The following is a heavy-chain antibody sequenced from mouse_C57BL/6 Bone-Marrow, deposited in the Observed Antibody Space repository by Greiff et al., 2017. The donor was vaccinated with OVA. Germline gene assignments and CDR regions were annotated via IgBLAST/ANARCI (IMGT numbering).Heavy chain of an antibody. V-gene: IGHV1-55*01. CDR3: ARRYYGSSYWYFDV. CDR2: IYPGSGST. D-gene: IGHD1-1*01. J-gene: IGHJ1*03. Sequence: QVQLQQPGAELVKPGASVKMSFTSYWITRVKQRPGQGLEWIGDIYPGSGSTNYNEKFKSKDTLTVDTSSSTAYMQLSSLTSEDSAVYYCARRYYGSSYWYFDVWGTGTTVTVSS. CDR1: TSYW.